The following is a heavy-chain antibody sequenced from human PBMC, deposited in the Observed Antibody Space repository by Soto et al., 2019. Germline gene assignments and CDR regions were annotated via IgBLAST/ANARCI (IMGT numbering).Heavy chain of an antibody. J-gene: IGHJ4*02. CDR1: GGSVSSGGYY. CDR3: ARRALPQCINGVCYKDGFWDY. D-gene: IGHD2-8*01. CDR2: IYYSGTT. Sequence: SETLSLTCTVSGGSVSSGGYYWSWIRQHPGTGLEWIGYIYYSGTTYFNPSLKSRASISLDTSKNEFSLKLTSVTAADTAVYYCARRALPQCINGVCYKDGFWDYWGEGALVTVSS. V-gene: IGHV4-31*03.